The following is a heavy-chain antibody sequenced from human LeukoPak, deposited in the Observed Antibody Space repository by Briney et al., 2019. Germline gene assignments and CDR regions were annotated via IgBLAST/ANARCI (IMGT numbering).Heavy chain of an antibody. D-gene: IGHD3-10*01. Sequence: SVKVSCKASGGTFSSYAISWVRQAPGQGLEWMGGIIPIFGTANYAQKFQGRVTITADESTSTAYMELSSLRSEDTAVYYCARDQYGSGSNYKPFDYWGQGTLVTVSS. CDR3: ARDQYGSGSNYKPFDY. CDR2: IIPIFGTA. J-gene: IGHJ4*02. V-gene: IGHV1-69*13. CDR1: GGTFSSYA.